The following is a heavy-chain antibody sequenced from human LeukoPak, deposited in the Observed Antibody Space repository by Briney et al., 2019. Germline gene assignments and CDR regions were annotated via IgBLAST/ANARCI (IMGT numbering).Heavy chain of an antibody. CDR1: GYTFTSYY. V-gene: IGHV1-69*02. J-gene: IGHJ4*02. CDR2: IIPILGIA. CDR3: ARAEMATIPGEN. D-gene: IGHD5-24*01. Sequence: SVKVSCKASGYTFTSYYMHWVRQAPGQGLEWMGRIIPILGIANYAQKFQGRVTITADKSTSTAYMELSSLRSEDTAVYYCARAEMATIPGENWGQGTLVTVSS.